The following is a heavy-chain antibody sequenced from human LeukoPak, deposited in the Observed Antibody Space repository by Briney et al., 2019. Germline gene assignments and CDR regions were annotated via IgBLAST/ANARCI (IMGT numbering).Heavy chain of an antibody. V-gene: IGHV3-48*04. J-gene: IGHJ6*04. D-gene: IGHD3-10*02. Sequence: GGSLRLSCAASGFTFSDYSMNWVRQAPGKGLEWVSYISSSGSTTYYADSVKGRFTISRDNAKNSLYLQMSSLRAEDTAVYYCAELGITMIGGVWGKGTTVTISS. CDR1: GFTFSDYS. CDR3: AELGITMIGGV. CDR2: ISSSGSTT.